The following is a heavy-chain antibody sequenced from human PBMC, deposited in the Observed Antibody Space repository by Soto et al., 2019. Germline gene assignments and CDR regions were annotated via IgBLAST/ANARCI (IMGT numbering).Heavy chain of an antibody. D-gene: IGHD1-26*01. J-gene: IGHJ4*02. Sequence: GGSLRLSCAASGFTFSSYGMHWVRQAPGKGLEWVAVIWYDGSNKYYADSVKGRFTISRDNSKNTLYLQMNSLRAEDTAVYYCARDLGGIVGATPDFDYWGQGTLVTVSS. CDR3: ARDLGGIVGATPDFDY. CDR1: GFTFSSYG. V-gene: IGHV3-33*08. CDR2: IWYDGSNK.